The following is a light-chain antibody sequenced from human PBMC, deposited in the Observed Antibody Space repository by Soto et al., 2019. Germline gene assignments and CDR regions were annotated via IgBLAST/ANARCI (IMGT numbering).Light chain of an antibody. CDR1: NIGGKS. Sequence: YELTQTSSMLVAAGQTARISCWGNNIGGKSVHWYQQKPGQAPVVVVYDDSDRPSGIPERFSGSNSGNTATLTISRVEAGDEADYHCQVWDDNSDHHVFGSGTKVTVL. CDR3: QVWDDNSDHHV. J-gene: IGLJ1*01. V-gene: IGLV3-21*02. CDR2: DDS.